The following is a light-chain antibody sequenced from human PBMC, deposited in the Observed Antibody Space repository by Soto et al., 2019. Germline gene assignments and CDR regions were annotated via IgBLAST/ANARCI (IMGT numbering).Light chain of an antibody. CDR2: GAS. V-gene: IGKV3-20*01. CDR1: QSISSN. J-gene: IGKJ4*01. Sequence: EIVMTQSTATLSGSPGERATLSCRASQSISSNLAWYQQKPGQAPRLLIYGASIRATGIPDRFTGSGSGTDFTLTISRLEPEDFAVYYCQQYGSSPLTFGGGTKVDIK. CDR3: QQYGSSPLT.